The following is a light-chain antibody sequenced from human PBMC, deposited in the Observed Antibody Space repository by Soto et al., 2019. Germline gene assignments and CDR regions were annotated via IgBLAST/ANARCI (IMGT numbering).Light chain of an antibody. CDR1: NPNLGAGYD. Sequence: QSVLTQPPSVSGAPGQRVTISCTGNNPNLGAGYDVHWYQQLPGAAPKLVIFGTRKRPSGVPERFSGSKSGTSASLAIAGVPAEDEADYYCQAYDYCLTAFVFCGGTKVTVL. CDR2: GTR. CDR3: QAYDYCLTAFV. J-gene: IGLJ3*02. V-gene: IGLV1-40*01.